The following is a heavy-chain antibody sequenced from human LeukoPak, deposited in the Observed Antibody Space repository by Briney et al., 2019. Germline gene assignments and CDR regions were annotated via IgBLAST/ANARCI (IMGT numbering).Heavy chain of an antibody. J-gene: IGHJ3*02. V-gene: IGHV1-46*01. Sequence: VASVEVSCKASGYTFTSYYMHWVRQAPGQGLEWMGIINPSGGSTSYAQKFQGRVTMTRDTSTSTVYMELSSLRSEDTAVYYCAREAMVRGGRGAFDIWGQGTMVTVSS. CDR1: GYTFTSYY. CDR2: INPSGGST. CDR3: AREAMVRGGRGAFDI. D-gene: IGHD3-10*01.